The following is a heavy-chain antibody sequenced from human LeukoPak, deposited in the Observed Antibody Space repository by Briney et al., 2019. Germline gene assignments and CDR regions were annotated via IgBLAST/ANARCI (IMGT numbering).Heavy chain of an antibody. CDR3: ATEGVVVAATTESSAFDI. V-gene: IGHV1-24*01. Sequence: ASVKVSCKVSGYTLTELSMHWVRQAPGKGLEWMGGFDPEDGETIYAQRFQGRVTMTEDTSTDTAYMELSSLRSEDTAVYYCATEGVVVAATTESSAFDIWGQGTMVTVS. D-gene: IGHD2-15*01. CDR2: FDPEDGET. J-gene: IGHJ3*02. CDR1: GYTLTELS.